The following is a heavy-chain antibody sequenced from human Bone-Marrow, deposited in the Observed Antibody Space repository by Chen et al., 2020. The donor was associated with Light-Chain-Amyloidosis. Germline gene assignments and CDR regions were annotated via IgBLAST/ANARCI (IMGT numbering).Heavy chain of an antibody. J-gene: IGHJ3*02. V-gene: IGHV4-38-2*02. Sequence: QVQLQESGPGLVKPSETLSLTCAVSGYSISSGYYWGWIRQPTGKGLEWIGRIYHSGSTYYNPSLKSRVTISVDTSKNQFSLKLSSVTAADTAVYYCARDLNWGWTFGAFDIWGQGTMVTVSS. CDR2: IYHSGST. CDR1: GYSISSGYY. D-gene: IGHD7-27*01. CDR3: ARDLNWGWTFGAFDI.